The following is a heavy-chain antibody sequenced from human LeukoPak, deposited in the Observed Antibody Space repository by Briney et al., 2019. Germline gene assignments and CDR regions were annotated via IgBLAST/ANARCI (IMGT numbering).Heavy chain of an antibody. V-gene: IGHV3-21*01. Sequence: GGSLRLSCAASGFTLSSYSMNWVRQAPGKGLEWVSSISSSSSYIYYADSVKGRFTISRDNAKNSLYLQMNSLRAEDTAVYYCARGATPREVDPWYFDLWGRGTLVTVSS. CDR2: ISSSSSYI. D-gene: IGHD2-15*01. CDR3: ARGATPREVDPWYFDL. J-gene: IGHJ2*01. CDR1: GFTLSSYS.